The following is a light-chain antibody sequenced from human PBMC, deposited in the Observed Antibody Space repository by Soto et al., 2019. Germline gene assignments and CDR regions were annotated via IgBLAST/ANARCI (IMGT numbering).Light chain of an antibody. CDR3: QQYNSYST. Sequence: EIVMTQSPATLSVSPGERATLSCRASQSVSSNLAWYQQKPGQAPRLLIYGASSRATGIPDRFSGSGSGTDFTLTISSLQPDDFATYYCQQYNSYSTFGQGTKV. V-gene: IGKV3D-15*01. CDR2: GAS. J-gene: IGKJ1*01. CDR1: QSVSSN.